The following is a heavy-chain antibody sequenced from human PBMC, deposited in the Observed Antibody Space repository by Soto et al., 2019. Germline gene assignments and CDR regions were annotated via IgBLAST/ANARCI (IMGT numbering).Heavy chain of an antibody. J-gene: IGHJ5*02. CDR2: VYPSHSDV. Sequence: PVQSLKIACQATGYRCASSWVGWVRRKRGQCLEWLGNVYPSHSDVRYRPAFEGQVTISAVNSINTAYFQWLNLKASDTAIYCCTKWATSPYDAWGQLTRGALAS. V-gene: IGHV5-51*01. D-gene: IGHD1-26*01. CDR3: TKWATSPYDA. CDR1: GYRCASSW.